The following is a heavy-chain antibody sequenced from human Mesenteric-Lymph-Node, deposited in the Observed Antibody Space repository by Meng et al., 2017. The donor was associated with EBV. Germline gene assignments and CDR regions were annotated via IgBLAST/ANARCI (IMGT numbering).Heavy chain of an antibody. J-gene: IGHJ4*02. CDR3: TRDDYGDLPLDY. Sequence: QVLLVQAGSEVKTAGASMNVSVESSVSTFTTYALNCVRHAPEQGLWWMCRINPDNSYKNYAPSFQGLVTMTRDSSINTAYMELSRLRSDDTAVYYCTRDDYGDLPLDYWGQGTLVTVSS. V-gene: IGHV1-2*04. CDR2: INPDNSYK. D-gene: IGHD4-17*01. CDR1: VSTFTTYA.